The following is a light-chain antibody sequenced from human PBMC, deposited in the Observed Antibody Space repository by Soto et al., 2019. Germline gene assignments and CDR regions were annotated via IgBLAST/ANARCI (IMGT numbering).Light chain of an antibody. CDR2: DAS. Sequence: EFVLTQSPGPLSLSPGERGTLSCRCSQTVRNNYLAWYQQKPGQAPRLLIYDASSRATGIPDRFSGGGSGTDCTLTISRLEPEDVAVYYCQQFSSYPLTFGGGTKVDI. J-gene: IGKJ4*01. CDR3: QQFSSYPLT. CDR1: QTVRNNY. V-gene: IGKV3-20*01.